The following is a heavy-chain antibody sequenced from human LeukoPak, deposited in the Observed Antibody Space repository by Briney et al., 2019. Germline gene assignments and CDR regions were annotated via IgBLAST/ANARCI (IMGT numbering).Heavy chain of an antibody. V-gene: IGHV3-23*01. J-gene: IGHJ4*02. CDR2: ISGYGSST. Sequence: GGSLRLSCEASGFTFDAYAMHWVRQAPGKGLEWVSAISGYGSSTYYADSVKGRFTISRDNSKNTLYLQMNSLRAEDTAVYYCAKVGPSSGWYYFDYWGQGTLVTVSS. D-gene: IGHD6-19*01. CDR3: AKVGPSSGWYYFDY. CDR1: GFTFDAYA.